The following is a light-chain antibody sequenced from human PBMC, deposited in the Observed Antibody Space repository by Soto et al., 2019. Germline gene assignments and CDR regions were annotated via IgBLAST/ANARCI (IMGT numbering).Light chain of an antibody. V-gene: IGKV3-15*01. CDR1: KSVSNN. J-gene: IGKJ4*01. CDR3: QQYNNWPPLT. CDR2: GAS. Sequence: EIVMTQSPATLSVSPGERAILSCRASKSVSNNLAWYQQKSGQAPRLLIYGASTRATGIPARFSGSGSGTEFTLSISSLQSEDFAIYYCQQYNNWPPLTFGGGTKVEIK.